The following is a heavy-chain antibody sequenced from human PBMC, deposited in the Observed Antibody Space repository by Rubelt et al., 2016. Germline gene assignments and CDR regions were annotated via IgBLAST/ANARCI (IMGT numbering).Heavy chain of an antibody. CDR3: VRGSYNGYEVLPFDV. J-gene: IGHJ3*01. D-gene: IGHD5-12*01. CDR1: GFTFSDHY. Sequence: GGSLRLSCAASGFTFSDHYMVWVRQAPGKGLEWVGRTRNKAASYTTEYGASVEGRFSISRDDSKSSLYLQMNSLKTEDTAMYYCVRGSYNGYEVLPFDVWGQGTMVTVSS. CDR2: TRNKAASYTT. V-gene: IGHV3-72*01.